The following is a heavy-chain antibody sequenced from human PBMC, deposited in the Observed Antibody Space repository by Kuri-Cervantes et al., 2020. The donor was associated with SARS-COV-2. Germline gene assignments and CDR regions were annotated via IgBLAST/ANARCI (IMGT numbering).Heavy chain of an antibody. V-gene: IGHV3-30-3*01. J-gene: IGHJ4*02. Sequence: GESLKISCAASGFTFSSYAMHWVRQAPGKGLEWVAVISYDGSNKYYADSVKGRFTISRDNSKNTLYLQMNSLRAEGTAVYYCARDLSWAAAGSLDYWGQGTLVTVSS. CDR3: ARDLSWAAAGSLDY. CDR1: GFTFSSYA. D-gene: IGHD6-13*01. CDR2: ISYDGSNK.